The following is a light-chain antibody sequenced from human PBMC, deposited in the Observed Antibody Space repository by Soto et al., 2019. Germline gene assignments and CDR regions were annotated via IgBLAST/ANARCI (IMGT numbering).Light chain of an antibody. Sequence: EIVLTQSPGTLSLSPGEGATVSCRVSQSINSKPLVWYQRKFGQAPRLLIYNTSSRATGIPDRFSGSGSGTDFTLSISRLEPEDFAVYYCQHYGGSFIFGPGTKVDFK. V-gene: IGKV3-20*01. CDR3: QHYGGSFI. J-gene: IGKJ3*01. CDR2: NTS. CDR1: QSINSKP.